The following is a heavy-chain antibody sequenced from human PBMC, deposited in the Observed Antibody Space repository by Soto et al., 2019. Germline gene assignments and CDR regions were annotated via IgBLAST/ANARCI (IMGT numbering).Heavy chain of an antibody. J-gene: IGHJ4*02. CDR1: GCTLTELS. D-gene: IGHD6-13*01. CDR2: FDPEDGET. CDR3: ATAPPGSSWIELDY. V-gene: IGHV1-24*01. Sequence: ASVKVSCKVSGCTLTELSMHWVRQAPGKGLEWMGGFDPEDGETIYAQKFQGRVTMTEDTSTDTSYMELSSLRSEDTAVYYCATAPPGSSWIELDYWGQGTLVTVSS.